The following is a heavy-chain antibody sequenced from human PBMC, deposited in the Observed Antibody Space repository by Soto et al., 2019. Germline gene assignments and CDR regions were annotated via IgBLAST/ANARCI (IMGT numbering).Heavy chain of an antibody. CDR1: GFTFSNYG. Sequence: QVQLVESGGGVVQTGRSLRLSCAASGFTFSNYGMHWVRQAPGTGLEWVAVISSDGSNKYYADSVKGRFTISRDNSENTLFLQMNNLRTEDTAVYYCARDWVWFGAHPIDYWGQGTLVTVSS. J-gene: IGHJ4*02. CDR2: ISSDGSNK. D-gene: IGHD3-10*01. V-gene: IGHV3-30*03. CDR3: ARDWVWFGAHPIDY.